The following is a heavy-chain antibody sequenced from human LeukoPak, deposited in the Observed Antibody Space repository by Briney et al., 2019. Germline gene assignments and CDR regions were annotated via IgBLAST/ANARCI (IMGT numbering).Heavy chain of an antibody. J-gene: IGHJ4*02. Sequence: SVKVSCKASGFTFTSSAVQWVRQARGQRLEWIGWIVVGGGNTNYAQKFQERVTITRDMSTSTAYMELSSLRSEDTAVYYCAASRDYSNLQFDYWGQGTLVTVSS. CDR2: IVVGGGNT. D-gene: IGHD4-11*01. CDR3: AASRDYSNLQFDY. V-gene: IGHV1-58*01. CDR1: GFTFTSSA.